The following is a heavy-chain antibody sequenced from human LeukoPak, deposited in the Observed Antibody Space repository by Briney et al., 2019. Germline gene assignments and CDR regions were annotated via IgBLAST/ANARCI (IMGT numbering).Heavy chain of an antibody. CDR1: GGSISNYY. CDR3: ARRIVGATWFDP. D-gene: IGHD1-26*01. CDR2: INHSGST. Sequence: PSETLSLTCTVSGGSISNYYWNWIRQPPGKGLEWIGEINHSGSTNYNPSLKSRVTISVDTSKNQFSLKLSSVTAADTAVYYCARRIVGATWFDPWGQGTLVTVSS. V-gene: IGHV4-34*01. J-gene: IGHJ5*02.